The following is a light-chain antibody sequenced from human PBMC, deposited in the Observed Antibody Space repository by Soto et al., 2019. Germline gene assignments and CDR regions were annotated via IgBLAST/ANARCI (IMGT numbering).Light chain of an antibody. CDR1: ISNIGSNT. CDR3: AAWDDSLNGPV. Sequence: QAVVTQPPSASGTPGQRVTISCSGSISNIGSNTVNWYQQLPGTAPKLLMYGNNQRPSEVPDRFSGSKSATSASLAISGLQSEDEADYYCAAWDDSLNGPVFGGGTKVTVL. CDR2: GNN. J-gene: IGLJ3*02. V-gene: IGLV1-44*01.